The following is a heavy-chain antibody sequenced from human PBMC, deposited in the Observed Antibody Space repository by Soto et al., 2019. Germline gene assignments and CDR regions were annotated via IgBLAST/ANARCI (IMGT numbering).Heavy chain of an antibody. CDR1: GGSFSGYY. CDR3: ARAQFITIFGVVTRPFDY. D-gene: IGHD3-3*01. J-gene: IGHJ4*02. CDR2: INHSGST. V-gene: IGHV4-34*01. Sequence: SETLSLTCAVYGGSFSGYYWSWIRQPPGKGLEWIGEINHSGSTNYNPSLKSRVTISVDTSKNQFSLKLSSVTAADTAVYYCARAQFITIFGVVTRPFDYWGQGTLVTVSS.